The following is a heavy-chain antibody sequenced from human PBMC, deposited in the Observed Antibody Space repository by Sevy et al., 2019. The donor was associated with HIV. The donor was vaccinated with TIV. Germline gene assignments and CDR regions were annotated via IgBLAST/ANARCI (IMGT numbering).Heavy chain of an antibody. CDR3: AKALNPALESMIEVIFRTLQGYDV. Sequence: GGSLRLSCAASGFTFDTHAMNWVRQAPGKGLEWVSGISATGGSTYYTDSVKGRFTVSRDNSQNTLYLQMNSLRADDTSIYYCAKALNPALESMIEVIFRTLQGYDVWGQGTMVTVSS. D-gene: IGHD3-22*01. J-gene: IGHJ3*01. V-gene: IGHV3-23*01. CDR2: ISATGGST. CDR1: GFTFDTHA.